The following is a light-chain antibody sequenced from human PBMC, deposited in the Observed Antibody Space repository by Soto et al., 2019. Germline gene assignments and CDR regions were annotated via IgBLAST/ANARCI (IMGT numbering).Light chain of an antibody. CDR2: AAS. Sequence: DIQMTQSPSSLSASVGDRVTITCRASQSISNYLNWYQQKPGKAPKLLIYAASSLQSGVPSRFSGSGSGTDVTLTISSLQPEDFATYYCQQSYSTPQTFGQGTTVEIK. CDR1: QSISNY. J-gene: IGKJ1*01. V-gene: IGKV1-39*01. CDR3: QQSYSTPQT.